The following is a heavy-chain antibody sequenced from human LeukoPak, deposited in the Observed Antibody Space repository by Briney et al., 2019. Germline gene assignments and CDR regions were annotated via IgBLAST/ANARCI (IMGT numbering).Heavy chain of an antibody. CDR3: ARRGYCSGGTCYCFDY. Sequence: SETLSLTCTVSGGSISSYYWSWIRQPPGKGLEWIGHIYYSGSTNYNPSLKSRVTISVDTSKNQFSLKLSSVTAADTAGYYCARRGYCSGGTCYCFDYWGQGTLVTVSS. D-gene: IGHD2-15*01. CDR1: GGSISSYY. V-gene: IGHV4-59*08. J-gene: IGHJ4*02. CDR2: IYYSGST.